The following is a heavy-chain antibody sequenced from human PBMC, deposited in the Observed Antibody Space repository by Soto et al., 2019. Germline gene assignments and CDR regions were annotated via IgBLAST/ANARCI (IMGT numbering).Heavy chain of an antibody. CDR2: ISSSSSYI. CDR1: GFTFSSYS. Sequence: PGGSLRLSCAASGFTFSSYSMNWVRQAPGKGLEWVSSISSSSSYIYYADSVKGRFTISRDNAKNSLYLQMNSLRAEDTAVYYCASPSHRRDDAFDIWGQGTMVTVSS. V-gene: IGHV3-21*01. CDR3: ASPSHRRDDAFDI. J-gene: IGHJ3*02.